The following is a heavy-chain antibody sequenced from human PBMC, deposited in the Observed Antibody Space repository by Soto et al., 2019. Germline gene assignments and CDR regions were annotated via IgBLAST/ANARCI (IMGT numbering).Heavy chain of an antibody. CDR1: GGSISSGGYY. D-gene: IGHD2-21*02. Sequence: SETLSLTCAVSGGSISSGGYYWSWIRQHPGKGLEWIGYIYYSGSTYYNPSLKSRVTISVDTSKNQFSLKLSSVTAAHTAVYYCARAPGGDGYYYYGMVVWAQGTTVTVSS. CDR2: IYYSGST. CDR3: ARAPGGDGYYYYGMVV. J-gene: IGHJ6*02. V-gene: IGHV4-31*11.